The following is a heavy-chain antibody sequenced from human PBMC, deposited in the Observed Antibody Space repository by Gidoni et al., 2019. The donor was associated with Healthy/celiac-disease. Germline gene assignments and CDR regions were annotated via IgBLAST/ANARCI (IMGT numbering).Heavy chain of an antibody. D-gene: IGHD6-19*01. J-gene: IGHJ4*02. Sequence: QVQLQQSGPGLVKPSQTRSLTCAIYGDRVTSNSAAWNWIRQSPSRGLEWLGRTYYRSKWYNDYAVSVKSRITINPDTSKNQFSLQLNSVTPEDTAVYYCAREGLYSSGCWDYWGQGTLVTVSS. CDR1: GDRVTSNSAA. CDR2: TYYRSKWYN. V-gene: IGHV6-1*01. CDR3: AREGLYSSGCWDY.